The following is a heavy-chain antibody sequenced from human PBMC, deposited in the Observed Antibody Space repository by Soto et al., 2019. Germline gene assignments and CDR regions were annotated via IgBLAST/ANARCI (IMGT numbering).Heavy chain of an antibody. CDR3: ARPPRGLHGYSLAPDY. CDR1: GFTFSSYS. D-gene: IGHD5-18*01. J-gene: IGHJ4*02. Sequence: EVQLVESGGGLVQPGGSLRLSCAASGFTFSSYSMNWVRQAPGKGLEWVSYISSSSSTIYYADSVKGRFTISRDNAKNSLYLQMNSLRDEDTAVYYCARPPRGLHGYSLAPDYWRQGTLLTVSS. CDR2: ISSSSSTI. V-gene: IGHV3-48*02.